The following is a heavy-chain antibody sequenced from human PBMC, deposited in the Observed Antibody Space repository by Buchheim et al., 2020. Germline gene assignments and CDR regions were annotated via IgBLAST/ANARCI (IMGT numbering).Heavy chain of an antibody. D-gene: IGHD3-22*01. Sequence: QVQLQESGPGLVKPSGTLSLTCVISGGSISSNNNWWSWVRQPPGKGLEWIGEIYHSGSTNYNPSLESRVPTSVDKYQNQPSLRLISVTAADTAMYYCARYYYDSSGYYQFDSWGQGTL. CDR1: GGSISSNNNW. J-gene: IGHJ4*02. CDR2: IYHSGST. CDR3: ARYYYDSSGYYQFDS. V-gene: IGHV4-4*02.